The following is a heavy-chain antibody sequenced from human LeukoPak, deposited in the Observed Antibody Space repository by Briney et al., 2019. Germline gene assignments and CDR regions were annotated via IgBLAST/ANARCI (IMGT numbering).Heavy chain of an antibody. CDR1: GGSISSSSYY. Sequence: SETLSLTCTVSGGSISSSSYYWGWIRQPPGKGLEWIGSIYYSGSTYYNPSLKSRVTISVDTSKNQFSLKLSSVTAADTAVYYCARDHSGSYYGWSRYFDYWGQGTLVSVSS. D-gene: IGHD1-26*01. J-gene: IGHJ4*02. V-gene: IGHV4-39*07. CDR2: IYYSGST. CDR3: ARDHSGSYYGWSRYFDY.